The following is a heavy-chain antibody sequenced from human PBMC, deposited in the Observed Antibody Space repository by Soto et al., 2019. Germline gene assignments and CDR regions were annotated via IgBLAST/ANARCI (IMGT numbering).Heavy chain of an antibody. J-gene: IGHJ4*01. CDR2: ISGSGGST. CDR3: TPHLWFGELYY. V-gene: IGHV3-23*01. D-gene: IGHD3-10*01. CDR1: GFTFSSYA. Sequence: EVQLLESGGGLVQPGGSLRLSCAASGFTFSSYAMSWVRQAPGKGLEWVSAISGSGGSTYYDDSVKGRFTIPRDNPKDSLYLQMNSLTAEDTAVYYCTPHLWFGELYYWGQGPLVTVSS.